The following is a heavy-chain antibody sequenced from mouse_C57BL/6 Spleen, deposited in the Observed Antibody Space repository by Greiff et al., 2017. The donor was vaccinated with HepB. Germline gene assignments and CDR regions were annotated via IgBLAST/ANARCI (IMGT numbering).Heavy chain of an antibody. CDR2: ISSGSSTI. CDR3: ARSSSSLYYAMDY. CDR1: GFTFSDYG. Sequence: EVQLVESGGGLVKPGGSLKLSCAASGFTFSDYGMHWVRQAPEKGLEWVAYISSGSSTIYYADTVKGRFTISRDNAKNTLFLQMTSLRSEDTAMYYCARSSSSLYYAMDYWGQGTSVTVSS. D-gene: IGHD1-1*01. J-gene: IGHJ4*01. V-gene: IGHV5-17*01.